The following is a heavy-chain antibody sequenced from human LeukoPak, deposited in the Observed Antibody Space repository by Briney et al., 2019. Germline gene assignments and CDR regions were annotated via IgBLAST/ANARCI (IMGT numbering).Heavy chain of an antibody. CDR2: IYYSGST. CDR3: ARSGSNSYYFDY. V-gene: IGHV4-59*01. CDR1: GGSISSYY. Sequence: SETLSLTCTVSGGSISSYYWSWIRQRPGKGLEWIGYIYYSGSTNYSPSLKSRVTISVDTSKNQFSLKLSSVTAADTAVYYCARSGSNSYYFDYWGQGTLVTVSS. J-gene: IGHJ4*02. D-gene: IGHD4-11*01.